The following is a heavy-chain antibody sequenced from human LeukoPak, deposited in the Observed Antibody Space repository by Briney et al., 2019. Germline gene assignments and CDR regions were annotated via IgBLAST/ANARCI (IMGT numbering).Heavy chain of an antibody. CDR3: AKVSSGYTFD. V-gene: IGHV3-23*01. Sequence: GGSLRLSCAASGFTFTSYAMSWVRQAPGKGLEWVSGISGNGGSTYYAESVKGRFTISRDNSKNTLYLQMNSLRVEDTALYYCAKVSSGYTFDWGQGTLVTVSS. D-gene: IGHD5-18*01. J-gene: IGHJ4*02. CDR2: ISGNGGST. CDR1: GFTFTSYA.